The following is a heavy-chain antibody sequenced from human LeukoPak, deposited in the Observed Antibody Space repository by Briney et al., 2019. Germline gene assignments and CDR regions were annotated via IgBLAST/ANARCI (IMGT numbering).Heavy chain of an antibody. J-gene: IGHJ4*02. D-gene: IGHD6-6*01. V-gene: IGHV3-30*02. CDR2: IRYDGTNK. Sequence: GGSLRLSCAASGFTFSSYGMHWVRQAPGKGLEWVTFIRYDGTNKYYADSVKGRFTISRDNSKNTLYLQMNSLRAEDTAVYYCAKGGITARRYFDYWGRGTLVTVSS. CDR1: GFTFSSYG. CDR3: AKGGITARRYFDY.